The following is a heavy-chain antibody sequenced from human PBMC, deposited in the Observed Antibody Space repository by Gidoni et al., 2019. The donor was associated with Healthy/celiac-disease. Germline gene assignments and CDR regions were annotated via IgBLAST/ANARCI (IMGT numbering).Heavy chain of an antibody. CDR2: ISSSSSYT. Sequence: QVQLVESGGGLVKPGGSLRLSCAASGFTFSDYYMSWIRQAPGKGLEWVSYISSSSSYTNDADSVKGRFTISRDNAKNSLYLQMNSLRAEDTAVYYCARAPRAVTTTDYWGQGTLVTVSS. CDR1: GFTFSDYY. CDR3: ARAPRAVTTTDY. D-gene: IGHD4-17*01. J-gene: IGHJ4*02. V-gene: IGHV3-11*05.